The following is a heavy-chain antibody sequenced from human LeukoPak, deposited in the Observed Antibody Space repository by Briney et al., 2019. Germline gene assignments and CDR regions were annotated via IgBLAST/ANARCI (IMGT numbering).Heavy chain of an antibody. D-gene: IGHD6-13*01. CDR2: ITSSSRSL. J-gene: IGHJ4*02. CDR1: GFTFSSYS. V-gene: IGHV3-21*04. Sequence: GGSLRLSCAASGFTFSSYSTNWVRQAPGKGLEWVSSITSSSRSLYYADSVKGRFTISRDNAKNSLYLQMNSLRPEDTAVYYCARERGQQLPLDYWGQGTLVIVSS. CDR3: ARERGQQLPLDY.